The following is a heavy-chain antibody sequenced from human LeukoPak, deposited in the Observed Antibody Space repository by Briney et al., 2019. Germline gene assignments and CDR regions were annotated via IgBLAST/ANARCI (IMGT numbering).Heavy chain of an antibody. Sequence: SETLSLTCTVSGGSISSGSYYWSWIRQPAGKGLEWIGRIYTSGSTNYNPSLKSRVTISVDTSKNQFSLKLSSVTAADTAVYYCARAGLAARRHNWFDPWGQGTLSPSPQ. V-gene: IGHV4-61*02. CDR1: GGSISSGSYY. CDR3: ARAGLAARRHNWFDP. J-gene: IGHJ5*02. CDR2: IYTSGST. D-gene: IGHD6-6*01.